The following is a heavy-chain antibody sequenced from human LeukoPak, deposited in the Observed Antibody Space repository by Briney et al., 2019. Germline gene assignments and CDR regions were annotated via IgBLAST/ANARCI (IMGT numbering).Heavy chain of an antibody. V-gene: IGHV1-46*03. D-gene: IGHD3-3*01. CDR3: ARGDYDFWSGYYTGNWFDP. CDR2: INPSGVST. J-gene: IGHJ5*02. CDR1: GYTFTSYY. Sequence: ASVKVSCKASGYTFTSYYTHWVRQAPGQGLEWMGIINPSGVSTSYAQKFQGRVTITRDTSTSTVYMELSSLRSEDTAVYYCARGDYDFWSGYYTGNWFDPWGQGTLVTVSS.